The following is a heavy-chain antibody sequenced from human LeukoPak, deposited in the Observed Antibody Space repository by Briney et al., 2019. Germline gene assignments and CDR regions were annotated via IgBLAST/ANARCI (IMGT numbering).Heavy chain of an antibody. CDR2: INHSGST. CDR1: GFSLSTTEM. D-gene: IGHD3/OR15-3a*01. V-gene: IGHV4-4*02. J-gene: IGHJ4*02. Sequence: SGPTLVNPTQTLTLTCTFSGFSLSTTEMCVSWIRQPPGKGLEWIREINHSGSTNYNPSLKSRVTISVDTSKNQFSLKLSSVTAADTAVYYCARSYDFVGLAPFDYWGQGTLVTVSS. CDR3: ARSYDFVGLAPFDY.